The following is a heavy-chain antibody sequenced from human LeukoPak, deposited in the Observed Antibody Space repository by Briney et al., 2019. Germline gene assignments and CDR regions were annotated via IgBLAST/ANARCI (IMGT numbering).Heavy chain of an antibody. Sequence: GGSLRLTCAASGFTFSSYWMHWVRQAPGKGLVWVSRINCDGSSTIYADSVKGRFTISRDNTKNTLYLQMYSLRAEGTAVYYCARDHQQYSSGWYGWGQGTLVTVSS. CDR1: GFTFSSYW. V-gene: IGHV3-74*01. J-gene: IGHJ4*02. CDR3: ARDHQQYSSGWYG. CDR2: INCDGSST. D-gene: IGHD6-19*01.